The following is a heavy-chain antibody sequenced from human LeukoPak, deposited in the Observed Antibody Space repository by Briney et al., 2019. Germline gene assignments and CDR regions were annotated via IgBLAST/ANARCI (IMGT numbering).Heavy chain of an antibody. Sequence: SETLSLTCAVYGGSFSGYYRSWIRQPPGKGLEWIGEINHSGSTNYNPSLKSRVTISVDTSKNQFSLKLSSVTAADTAVYYCARHRSGWLQSSFDYWGQGTLVTVSS. CDR2: INHSGST. D-gene: IGHD5-24*01. CDR3: ARHRSGWLQSSFDY. J-gene: IGHJ4*02. V-gene: IGHV4-34*01. CDR1: GGSFSGYY.